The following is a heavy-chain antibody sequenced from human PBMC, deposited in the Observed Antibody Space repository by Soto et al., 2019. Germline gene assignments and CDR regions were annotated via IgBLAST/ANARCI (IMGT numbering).Heavy chain of an antibody. CDR3: ARSQTTVTSYDY. Sequence: TSSVAEGKSVDGGGCCSRIKKPPGKGLEWIGYIYHSGSTYYNPSLKSRVTISVDRSKNQFSLKLSSVTAADTAVYYCARSQTTVTSYDYWGQGTLVTVSS. D-gene: IGHD4-17*01. CDR2: IYHSGST. V-gene: IGHV4-30-2*01. CDR1: EGKSVDGGGC. J-gene: IGHJ4*02.